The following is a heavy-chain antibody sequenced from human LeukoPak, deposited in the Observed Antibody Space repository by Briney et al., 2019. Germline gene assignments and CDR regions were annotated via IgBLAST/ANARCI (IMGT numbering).Heavy chain of an antibody. V-gene: IGHV4-38-2*02. D-gene: IGHD3-10*01. CDR3: ARAMVRGALSLD. CDR2: IYYSGST. J-gene: IGHJ4*02. CDR1: GYSISSGYY. Sequence: SETLSLTCTVSGYSISSGYYWGWIRQPPGKGLEWIGYIYYSGSTNYNPSLKSRVTISVDTSKNQFSLKLSSVTAADTAVYYCARAMVRGALSLDWGQGTLVTVSS.